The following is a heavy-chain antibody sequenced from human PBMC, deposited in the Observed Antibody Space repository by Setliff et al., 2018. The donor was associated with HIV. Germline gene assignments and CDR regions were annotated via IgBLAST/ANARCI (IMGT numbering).Heavy chain of an antibody. CDR3: AREGAVADAFDI. CDR2: IIPILGIA. J-gene: IGHJ3*02. CDR1: GGIFSSYA. D-gene: IGHD6-19*01. Sequence: AASVKVSCKASGGIFSSYAISWVRQAPGQGLEWMGEIIPILGIANYAQKFQGRVTITADKSTSTAYMELSSLRSEDTAVYYCAREGAVADAFDIWGQGTMVTVSS. V-gene: IGHV1-69*10.